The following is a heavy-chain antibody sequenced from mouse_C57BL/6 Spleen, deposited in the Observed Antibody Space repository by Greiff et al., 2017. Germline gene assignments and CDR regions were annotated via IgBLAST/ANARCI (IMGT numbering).Heavy chain of an antibody. CDR1: GYTFTDYN. J-gene: IGHJ4*01. V-gene: IGHV1-18*01. CDR2: INPNNGGT. CDR3: ARGYDGYYDYAMDY. Sequence: EVQLQQSGPELVKPGASVKIPCKASGYTFTDYNMDWVKQSHGKSLEWIGDINPNNGGTIYNQKFKGKATLTVDKSSSTAYMELRSLTSEDTAVYYCARGYDGYYDYAMDYWGQGTSVTVSS. D-gene: IGHD2-3*01.